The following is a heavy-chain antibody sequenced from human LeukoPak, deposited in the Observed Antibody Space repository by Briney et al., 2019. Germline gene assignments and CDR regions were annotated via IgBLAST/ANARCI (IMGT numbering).Heavy chain of an antibody. CDR2: ISYSGRT. CDR3: ARAGPKYDFWSGYYYYFDY. Sequence: SETLSLTCTVSGGSITNYYWGWIRQPPGKGLELIGYISYSGRTNYNPSLKSRVTISVDTSKNQFSLKLSSVTAADTAVYYCARAGPKYDFWSGYYYYFDYWGQGTLVTVSS. D-gene: IGHD3-3*01. J-gene: IGHJ4*02. CDR1: GGSITNYY. V-gene: IGHV4-59*12.